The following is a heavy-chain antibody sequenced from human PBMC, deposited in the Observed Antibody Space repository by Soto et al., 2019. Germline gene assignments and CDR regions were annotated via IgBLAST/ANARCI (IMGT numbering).Heavy chain of an antibody. V-gene: IGHV4-4*02. CDR2: IFYSGSF. J-gene: IGHJ4*02. Sequence: SETLSLTCTVSGVSINNDDWWAWVRQPPGKGLEWIGEIFYSGSFKYNPSLKTRVIISLDKSKNQFSLNLHSVTAADTAVYYCARRPGGLHSNIQSPYYWGQGTLGTVSS. CDR3: ARRPGGLHSNIQSPYY. D-gene: IGHD2-15*01. CDR1: GVSINNDDW.